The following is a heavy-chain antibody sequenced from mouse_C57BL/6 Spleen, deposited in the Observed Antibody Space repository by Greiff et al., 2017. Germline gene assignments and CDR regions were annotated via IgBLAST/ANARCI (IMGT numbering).Heavy chain of an antibody. J-gene: IGHJ3*01. Sequence: VQLQQPGAELVRPGSSVKLSCKASGYTFTSYWMHWVKQRPLQGLEWIGNIDPSDGGTHYNQKFKDKATLPVDKSSSPAYMQLSSLTSEDSADYCGARGEEYYDYGAWFAVWGQGTLVTVSA. CDR1: GYTFTSYW. V-gene: IGHV1-52*01. D-gene: IGHD2-4*01. CDR3: ARGEEYYDYGAWFAV. CDR2: IDPSDGGT.